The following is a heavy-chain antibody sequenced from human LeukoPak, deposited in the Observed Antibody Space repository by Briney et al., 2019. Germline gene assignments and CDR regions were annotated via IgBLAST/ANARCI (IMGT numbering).Heavy chain of an antibody. CDR3: ARVRPIYCTGGVCYSYYFDY. CDR2: IYYSGST. Sequence: SETLSLTCTVSGGSISSYYWSWIRQPPGKGLERIGYIYYSGSTNYNPSLKSRVTISVDTSKNQFSLKLSSVTAADTAVYYCARVRPIYCTGGVCYSYYFDYWGQGTLVTVSS. V-gene: IGHV4-59*01. CDR1: GGSISSYY. D-gene: IGHD2-8*02. J-gene: IGHJ4*02.